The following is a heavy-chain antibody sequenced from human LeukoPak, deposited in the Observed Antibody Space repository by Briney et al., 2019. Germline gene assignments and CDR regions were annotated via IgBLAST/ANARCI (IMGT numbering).Heavy chain of an antibody. CDR3: ARGVTSVTTGFYFDY. CDR2: ISTSSGYI. D-gene: IGHD4-17*01. CDR1: GFTFSGYS. V-gene: IGHV3-21*01. J-gene: IGHJ4*02. Sequence: VGSLRLSCAASGFTFSGYSMNWVRQAPGKGLEWVSSISTSSGYIYYADSARGRFTISRDNAKNSLYLQMNSLRAEDTAVYYCARGVTSVTTGFYFDYWGQGTLVTVSS.